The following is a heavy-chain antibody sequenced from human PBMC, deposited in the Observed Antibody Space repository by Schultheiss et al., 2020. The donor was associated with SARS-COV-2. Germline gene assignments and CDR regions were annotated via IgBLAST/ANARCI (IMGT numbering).Heavy chain of an antibody. CDR3: ASLPTAMPNPFDY. Sequence: ASVKVSCKASGYTFTGYYMHWVRQAPGQGLEWMGWINPNSGGTNYAQKFQGRVTMTRDTSISTAYMELSRLRSDDTAVYYCASLPTAMPNPFDYWGQGTLVTVSS. CDR2: INPNSGGT. J-gene: IGHJ4*02. CDR1: GYTFTGYY. D-gene: IGHD2-2*01. V-gene: IGHV1-2*02.